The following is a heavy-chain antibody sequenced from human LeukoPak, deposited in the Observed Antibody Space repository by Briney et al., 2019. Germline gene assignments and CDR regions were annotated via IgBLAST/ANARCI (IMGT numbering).Heavy chain of an antibody. CDR2: ISLSSTYI. CDR3: ADYGANSMDV. V-gene: IGHV3-21*01. Sequence: GGSLRLSCAASGFTFSDCSMNWVRQAPGKGLEWVSSISLSSTYIYYADSVKGRFTISRDNAKNSLYLQMNSLRAEDTAVYYCADYGANSMDVWGKGTTVTVSS. CDR1: GFTFSDCS. J-gene: IGHJ6*04. D-gene: IGHD4-23*01.